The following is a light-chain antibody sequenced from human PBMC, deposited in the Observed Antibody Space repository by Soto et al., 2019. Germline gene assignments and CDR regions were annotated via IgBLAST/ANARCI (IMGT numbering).Light chain of an antibody. CDR1: QEISNH. CDR3: QQYHNYPVT. Sequence: DIQMTQSPSSLSASVGDRVTITCRASQEISNHLAWFQQKPGKPPKSLIYDASSLQSGVPSKFSGSGSGTDFTLTSSSLQPEDFATYYFQQYHNYPVTFGGGTKVEIK. V-gene: IGKV1-16*02. CDR2: DAS. J-gene: IGKJ4*01.